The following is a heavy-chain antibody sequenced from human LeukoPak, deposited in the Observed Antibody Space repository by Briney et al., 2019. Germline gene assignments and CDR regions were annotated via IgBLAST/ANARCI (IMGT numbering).Heavy chain of an antibody. CDR3: ARHRGSTAGRPHPVAGSNYMDV. Sequence: PSETLSLTCTVSGGSISSSSYYWSWIRQPPGKGLEWIGEINHSGSTNYNPSLKSRVTISVDTSKNQFSLKLSSVTAADTAVYYCARHRGSTAGRPHPVAGSNYMDVWGKGTRSPSP. J-gene: IGHJ6*03. D-gene: IGHD6-19*01. CDR2: INHSGST. CDR1: GGSISSSSYY. V-gene: IGHV4-39*01.